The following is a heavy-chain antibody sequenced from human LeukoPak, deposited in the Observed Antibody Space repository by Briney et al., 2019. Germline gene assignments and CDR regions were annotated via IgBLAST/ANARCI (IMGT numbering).Heavy chain of an antibody. CDR3: ARQQCNGGSCYSRAIWFDP. CDR2: INHSGST. CDR1: GGSFSGYY. D-gene: IGHD2-15*01. V-gene: IGHV4-34*01. Sequence: SETLSLTCAVYGGSFSGYYWSWIRQPPGKGLEWIGEINHSGSTNYNPSLKSRVTISVDTSKNQFSLKLSSVTAADTAVYYCARQQCNGGSCYSRAIWFDPWGQGTLVSVSS. J-gene: IGHJ5*02.